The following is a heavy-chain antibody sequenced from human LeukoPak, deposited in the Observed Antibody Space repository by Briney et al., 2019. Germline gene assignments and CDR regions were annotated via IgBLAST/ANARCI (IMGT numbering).Heavy chain of an antibody. CDR3: ARDSGYYLYYFDY. V-gene: IGHV3-30-3*01. Sequence: GGSLRLSCAASGFTFSSYAMHWVRQAPGKGLEWVAVISYDGSNKYYADSVKGRFTISRDNSKNTLYLQMNSLRAEDTAVYYCARDSGYYLYYFDYWGQGTLVTVSS. D-gene: IGHD3-22*01. J-gene: IGHJ4*02. CDR1: GFTFSSYA. CDR2: ISYDGSNK.